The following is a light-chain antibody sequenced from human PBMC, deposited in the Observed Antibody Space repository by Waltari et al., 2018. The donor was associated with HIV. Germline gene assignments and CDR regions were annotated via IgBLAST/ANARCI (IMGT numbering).Light chain of an antibody. V-gene: IGLV2-14*01. CDR3: SSFTTSNYLL. J-gene: IGLJ2*01. CDR1: SSDVGAYDF. CDR2: EVS. Sequence: QSALTQPASVSGSPGQSITVSCTGTSSDVGAYDFVSWYQQTPGQAPKLVIYEVSYRPSGISNRFSGSKSGNTASLTISGLQTEDEADYYCSSFTTSNYLLFGGGTKVTVL.